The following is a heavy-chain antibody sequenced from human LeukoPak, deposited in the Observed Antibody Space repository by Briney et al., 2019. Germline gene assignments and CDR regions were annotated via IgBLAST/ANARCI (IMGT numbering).Heavy chain of an antibody. V-gene: IGHV3-30*01. CDR3: AGDPNRSYFDH. CDR2: ISSDGSNE. J-gene: IGHJ4*02. CDR1: GFAFSTYS. D-gene: IGHD1-14*01. Sequence: GGSLRLSCAASGFAFSTYSMHWVRQAPGKGLEWLALISSDGSNENFADSVKGRFTISRDNSRNTLYLQMNSLRSEDTAIYYCAGDPNRSYFDHWGQGTLVTVSS.